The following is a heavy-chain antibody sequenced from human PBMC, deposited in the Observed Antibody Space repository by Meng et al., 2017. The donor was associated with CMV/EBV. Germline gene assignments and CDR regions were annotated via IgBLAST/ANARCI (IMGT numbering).Heavy chain of an antibody. Sequence: GESLKISCAASGFTFSSYSMNWVHQAPGKGLEWVSSISSSSSYIYYADSVKGRFTISRDNAKNSLYLQMNSLRAEDTAVYYCARERMGHWGQGTLVTVSS. D-gene: IGHD5-24*01. CDR3: ARERMGH. CDR2: ISSSSSYI. J-gene: IGHJ4*02. CDR1: GFTFSSYS. V-gene: IGHV3-21*01.